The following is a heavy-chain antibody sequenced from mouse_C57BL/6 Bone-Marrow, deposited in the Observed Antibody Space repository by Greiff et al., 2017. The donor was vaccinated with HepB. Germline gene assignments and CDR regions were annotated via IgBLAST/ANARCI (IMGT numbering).Heavy chain of an antibody. CDR2: IYPRSGNT. J-gene: IGHJ2*01. CDR3: ARWPF. CDR1: GYTFTSYG. Sequence: VQLQPSGAELARPGASVKLSCKASGYTFTSYGISWVKQRTGQGLEWIGEIYPRSGNTYYNEKFKGKATLTADKSSSTAYMELRSLTSEDSAVYFCARWPFWGQGTTLTVSS. V-gene: IGHV1-81*01.